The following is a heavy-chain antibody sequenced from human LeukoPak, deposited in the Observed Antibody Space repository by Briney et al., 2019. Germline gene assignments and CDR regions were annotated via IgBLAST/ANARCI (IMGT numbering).Heavy chain of an antibody. CDR2: INPSGGST. J-gene: IGHJ4*02. CDR1: GYTFTIYY. Sequence: EASVTLSFKASGYTFTIYYMHWVRQAPGQGLGWMGIINPSGGSTSYAQKFQGRATMTRDMSTSTVYMELSSLRSEDTAVYYCAKVWRSDGYDYRRYFDYWGQGTLVTVSS. CDR3: AKVWRSDGYDYRRYFDY. V-gene: IGHV1-46*01. D-gene: IGHD5-12*01.